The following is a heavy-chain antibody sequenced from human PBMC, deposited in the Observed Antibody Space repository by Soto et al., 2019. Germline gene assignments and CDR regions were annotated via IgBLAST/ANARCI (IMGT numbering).Heavy chain of an antibody. D-gene: IGHD3-16*01. CDR3: ARGGILGFYYYGMDV. CDR2: INHSGST. J-gene: IGHJ6*02. V-gene: IGHV4-34*01. Sequence: HSETLSLSCAVYGGSFSGYYWRGIRQPPGKGLEWIGEINHSGSTNYNPSLKSRVTISVDTSKNQFSLKLSSVTAADTAVYYCARGGILGFYYYGMDVWGQGTTVTVSS. CDR1: GGSFSGYY.